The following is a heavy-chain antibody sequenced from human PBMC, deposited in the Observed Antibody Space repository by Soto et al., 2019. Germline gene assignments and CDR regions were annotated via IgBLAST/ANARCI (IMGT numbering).Heavy chain of an antibody. CDR3: AREGVHSGVGVGDYYYYGMDV. CDR1: GGTFSSYA. J-gene: IGHJ6*02. D-gene: IGHD3-3*01. Sequence: GASVKVSCKASGGTFSSYAISWVRQAPGQGLEWMGGIIPIFGTANYAQKFQGRVTITADKSTSTAYMELSSLRSEDTAVYYCAREGVHSGVGVGDYYYYGMDVWGQGTTVTVSS. V-gene: IGHV1-69*06. CDR2: IIPIFGTA.